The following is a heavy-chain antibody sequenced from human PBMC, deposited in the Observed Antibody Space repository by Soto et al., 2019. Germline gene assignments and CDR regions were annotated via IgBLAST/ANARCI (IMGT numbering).Heavy chain of an antibody. V-gene: IGHV4-59*01. D-gene: IGHD3-22*01. J-gene: IGHJ3*02. Sequence: SETLSLTCTVSGASISSSYWSWIRQSPGKGLEWIGYVFYSGSTNYNPSLKSRVTISVDTSKNQFSLKLKSVTAADTAVYYCARGYYDSSGQSNTFDIWGQGTMVTVSS. CDR3: ARGYYDSSGQSNTFDI. CDR1: GASISSSY. CDR2: VFYSGST.